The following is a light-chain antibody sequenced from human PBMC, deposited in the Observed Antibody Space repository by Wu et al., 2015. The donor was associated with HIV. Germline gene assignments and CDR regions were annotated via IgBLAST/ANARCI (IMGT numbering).Light chain of an antibody. CDR2: GAS. Sequence: EIVLTQSPGTLSLSPGEGATLSCRASQSVRSSHLAWYQQKPGQAPRLIIYGASTRATGIPARFSGRGSGTDFTLNIRDLGPQDLAVYYCQFSSTTYRTFGQGTKVEF. CDR3: QFSSTTYRT. J-gene: IGKJ1*01. CDR1: QSVRSSH. V-gene: IGKV3-20*01.